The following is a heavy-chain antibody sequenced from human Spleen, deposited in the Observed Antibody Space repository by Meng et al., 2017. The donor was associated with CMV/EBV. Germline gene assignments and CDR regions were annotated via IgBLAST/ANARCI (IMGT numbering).Heavy chain of an antibody. D-gene: IGHD1-1*01. V-gene: IGHV1-69*02. J-gene: IGHJ4*02. Sequence: SVKVSCKASGGSFSSHTISWVRQAPGQGLEWMGRIIPILDIANYAQNFQGRVTITADKSTNTVYMEMSSLKYDDTAVYYCARLVRYNRDWDEVDYWGQGTLVTVSS. CDR3: ARLVRYNRDWDEVDY. CDR1: GGSFSSHT. CDR2: IIPILDIA.